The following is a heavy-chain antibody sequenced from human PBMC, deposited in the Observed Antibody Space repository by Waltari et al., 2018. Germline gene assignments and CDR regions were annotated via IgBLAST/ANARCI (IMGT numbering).Heavy chain of an antibody. Sequence: EVQVVESGGGLVQPGGSLRRSCAAAGCLFGRSWMTWVRQAPGKGLEWVANIKTDGSETYYVDSVKGRFTISRDNTKNSLYLQMSSLRAEDTAVYYCAIGGVETSWYWRYWGQGTLVTVSS. V-gene: IGHV3-7*01. CDR1: GCLFGRSW. CDR3: AIGGVETSWYWRY. D-gene: IGHD6-13*01. CDR2: IKTDGSET. J-gene: IGHJ4*02.